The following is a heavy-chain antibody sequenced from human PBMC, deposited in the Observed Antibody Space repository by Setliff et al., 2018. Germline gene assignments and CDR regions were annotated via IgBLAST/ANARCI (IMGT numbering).Heavy chain of an antibody. D-gene: IGHD6-6*01. Sequence: SVKVSCKTSGGTFSSNGFSWVRQAPGQGLEWMGGIIPTLLGPANYAQKFQGRVTITADESTSTVFMELSSLRSEDTAVYYCARIPARRRYYCYMDVWGEGTTVTVSS. J-gene: IGHJ6*03. CDR2: IIPTLLGPA. V-gene: IGHV1-69*13. CDR3: ARIPARRRYYCYMDV. CDR1: GGTFSSNG.